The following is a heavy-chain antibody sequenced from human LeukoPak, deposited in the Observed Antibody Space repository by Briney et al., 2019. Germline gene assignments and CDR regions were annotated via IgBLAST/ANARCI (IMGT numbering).Heavy chain of an antibody. J-gene: IGHJ4*02. CDR1: GGSFSGYY. CDR3: ALIVGATNPIDY. CDR2: INHSGST. V-gene: IGHV4-34*01. Sequence: SETLSLTCAVYGGSFSGYYWSWIRQPPGKGLEWIGEINHSGSTNYNPSLKSRVTISVDTSKNQYSLKLSSVTAADTAVYYCALIVGATNPIDYWGQGTLVTVSS. D-gene: IGHD1-26*01.